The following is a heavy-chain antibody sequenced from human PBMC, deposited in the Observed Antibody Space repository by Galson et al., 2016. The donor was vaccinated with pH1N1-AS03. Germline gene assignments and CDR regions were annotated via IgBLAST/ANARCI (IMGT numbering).Heavy chain of an antibody. V-gene: IGHV1-46*01. CDR2: IIPSDGRT. CDR1: GYTFTSYY. J-gene: IGHJ4*02. D-gene: IGHD3-10*01. Sequence: QSGAEVKTPGGSMKVSCKASGYTFTSYYMHWVRQAPGQGLEWMGIIIPSDGRTKYALKFQGRVTMTRDTSTSTVYMDLSGLTSEDTAVYYCAREFRGGLFDYWGQGTLVTVSS. CDR3: AREFRGGLFDY.